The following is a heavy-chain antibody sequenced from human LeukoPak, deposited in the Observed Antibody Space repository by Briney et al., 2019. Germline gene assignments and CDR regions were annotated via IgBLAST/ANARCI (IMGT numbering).Heavy chain of an antibody. V-gene: IGHV4-4*07. CDR3: ARSQAPDPQAAGTDYYYYGMDV. CDR1: GGSISSYY. CDR2: IYTSGST. Sequence: SETLSLTCTVSGGSISSYYWSWIRQPAGKGLEWIGRIYTSGSTNYNPSLKSRVTMSVDTSKNQFSLKLSSVTAADTAVYYCARSQAPDPQAAGTDYYYYGMDVWGQGTTVTVSS. J-gene: IGHJ6*02. D-gene: IGHD6-13*01.